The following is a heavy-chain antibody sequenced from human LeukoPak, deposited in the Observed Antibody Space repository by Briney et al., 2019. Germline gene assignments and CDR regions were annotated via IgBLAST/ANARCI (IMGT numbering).Heavy chain of an antibody. D-gene: IGHD3-16*01. J-gene: IGHJ4*02. CDR3: AREGLGELTLDY. Sequence: GASVKVSCKASGYTFTSYGISWVRQAPGQGLEWMGWISTYNGDTNYAQKLQGRVTMTTDTSKSKAYMELRSLRSDDTAVYSCAREGLGELTLDYWGQGTLVTVSS. CDR2: ISTYNGDT. V-gene: IGHV1-18*01. CDR1: GYTFTSYG.